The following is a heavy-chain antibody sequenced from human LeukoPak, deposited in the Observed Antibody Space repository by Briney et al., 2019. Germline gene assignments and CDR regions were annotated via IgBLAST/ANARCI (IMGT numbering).Heavy chain of an antibody. CDR1: GYTFTGYY. CDR3: ARLGVHSSRSYSFSDY. J-gene: IGHJ4*02. CDR2: INTYSGDT. D-gene: IGHD3-10*01. Sequence: ASVKVSCKTSGYTFTGYYMQWVRQAPGQGLEWMGWINTYSGDTDYAQKFQGRVTMTRDTSISTAYMELSSLKSDDTALYFCARLGVHSSRSYSFSDYWGQGTLVTVSS. V-gene: IGHV1-2*02.